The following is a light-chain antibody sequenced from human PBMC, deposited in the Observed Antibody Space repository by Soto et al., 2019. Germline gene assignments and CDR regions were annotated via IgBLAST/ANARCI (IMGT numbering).Light chain of an antibody. V-gene: IGKV3-11*01. CDR1: QSVSTS. Sequence: IVLTQPPATLSLSPGERAALSCRASQSVSTSLAWYQHKPGQPPRLIIYDASRRAPGIPARFSGSGCGSDFTLTISSLEPEDFAVYDCQLRDVWSSFGQGIKV. CDR2: DAS. J-gene: IGKJ1*01. CDR3: QLRDVWSS.